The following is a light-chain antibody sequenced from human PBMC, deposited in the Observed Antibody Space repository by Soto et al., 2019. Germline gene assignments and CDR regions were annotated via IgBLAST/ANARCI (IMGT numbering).Light chain of an antibody. J-gene: IGLJ3*02. V-gene: IGLV4-60*02. CDR1: SGHSSYI. CDR3: ETWDSNIWV. CDR2: LEGSGTY. Sequence: QAVVTQSSSASACLGSSVKLTCTLSSGHSSYIIAWHQQQPGKAPRYLMKLEGSGTYNRGSGVPDRFSGSSSGADRYLTISNLQFEDEADYYCETWDSNIWVFGGGTKLTVL.